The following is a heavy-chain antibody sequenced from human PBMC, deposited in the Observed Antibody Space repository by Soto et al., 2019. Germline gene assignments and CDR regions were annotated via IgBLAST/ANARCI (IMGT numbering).Heavy chain of an antibody. J-gene: IGHJ4*02. CDR2: IYYSGST. D-gene: IGHD3-22*01. CDR1: GGSISSYY. CDR3: ARTYYYDSSGYYYYFDY. V-gene: IGHV4-59*01. Sequence: SETLSLTCTVSGGSISSYYWSWIRQPPGKGLEWIGYIYYSGSTNYNPSLKSRVTISVDTSKNQSSLKLSSVTAADTAVYYCARTYYYDSSGYYYYFDYWGQGTLVTVSS.